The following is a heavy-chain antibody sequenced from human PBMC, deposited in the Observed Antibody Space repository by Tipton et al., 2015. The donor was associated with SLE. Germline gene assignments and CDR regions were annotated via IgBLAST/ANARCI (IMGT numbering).Heavy chain of an antibody. CDR1: GGTFSSYA. V-gene: IGHV1-69*01. CDR2: IIPIFGTA. D-gene: IGHD5-24*01. CDR3: AGGTGDGYLSYFDY. Sequence: QSGPEVKKPGSSVKVSCKASGGTFSSYAISWVRQAPGQGLEWMGGIIPIFGTANYAQKFQGRVTITADESTSTAYMELSSLRSEDTAVYYCAGGTGDGYLSYFDYWGQGTLVTVSS. J-gene: IGHJ4*02.